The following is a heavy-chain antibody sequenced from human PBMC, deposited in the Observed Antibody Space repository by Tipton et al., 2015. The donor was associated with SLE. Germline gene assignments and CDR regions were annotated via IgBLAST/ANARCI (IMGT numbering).Heavy chain of an antibody. J-gene: IGHJ4*02. CDR1: GYTFTSYD. CDR2: MNPNSGNT. D-gene: IGHD2-2*01. CDR3: ARDPTGWRSSSTSCPFDY. Sequence: QLVQSGAEVKKPGASVKVSCKASGYTFTSYDINWVRQATGQGLEWMGWMNPNSGNTGYAQKFQGRVTMTTDTSTSTAYMELRSLRSDDTAVYYCARDPTGWRSSSTSCPFDYWGQGTLVTVSS. V-gene: IGHV1-8*01.